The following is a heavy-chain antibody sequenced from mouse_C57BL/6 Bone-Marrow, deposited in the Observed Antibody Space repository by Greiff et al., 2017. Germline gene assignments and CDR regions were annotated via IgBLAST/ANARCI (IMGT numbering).Heavy chain of an antibody. V-gene: IGHV1-66*01. J-gene: IGHJ1*03. CDR3: ARPLIYDGNLDV. Sequence: VKLQESGPELVKPGASVKISCKASGYSFTSYYIHWVKQRPGQGLEWIGWIYPGSGNTKYNEKFKGKATLTADTSSSTAYMQLSSLTSEDSAVYYCARPLIYDGNLDVWGTGTTVTVSS. D-gene: IGHD2-3*01. CDR1: GYSFTSYY. CDR2: IYPGSGNT.